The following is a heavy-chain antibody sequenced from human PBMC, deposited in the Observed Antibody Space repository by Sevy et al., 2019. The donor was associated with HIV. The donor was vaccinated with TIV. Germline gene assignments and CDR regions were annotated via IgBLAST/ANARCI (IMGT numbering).Heavy chain of an antibody. J-gene: IGHJ6*02. D-gene: IGHD6-6*01. V-gene: IGHV3-30*03. CDR3: ARSLGSSSPYYYGMDV. CDR2: ISYHGTNK. CDR1: GFSFSSYG. Sequence: GGSLRLSCVASGFSFSSYGMHWVRQAPGKGLEWVALISYHGTNKYYGDSVRGRFTVSRDNSRNTLYLQMDSLRAEDTAVYYCARSLGSSSPYYYGMDVWGQGTTVTVSS.